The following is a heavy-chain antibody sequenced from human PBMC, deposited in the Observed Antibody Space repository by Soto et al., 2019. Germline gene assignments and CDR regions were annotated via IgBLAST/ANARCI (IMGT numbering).Heavy chain of an antibody. V-gene: IGHV3-21*01. Sequence: EVQLVESGGGLAKPGGSLRLSCAASGFTFSTYSMNWVRQAPGKGLEWVSSISSSSSYIYYADSVKGRFTISRDNAKNSLYLQMNSLRAEDTAVYYCARYDSSGYYWPYYYYGMDVWGQGTTVTVSS. D-gene: IGHD3-22*01. CDR3: ARYDSSGYYWPYYYYGMDV. J-gene: IGHJ6*02. CDR2: ISSSSSYI. CDR1: GFTFSTYS.